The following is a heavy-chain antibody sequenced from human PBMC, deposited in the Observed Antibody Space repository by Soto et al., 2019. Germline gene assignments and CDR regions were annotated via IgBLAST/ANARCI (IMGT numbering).Heavy chain of an antibody. J-gene: IGHJ4*02. CDR3: ARGVDCSGGSCYRSPYFDY. V-gene: IGHV1-69*06. Sequence: SVKVSCKASGGTFSSYAISWLRQAPGQGLEWMGGIIPIFGTANYAQKFQGRVTITADKSTSTAYMELSSLRSEDTAVYYCARGVDCSGGSCYRSPYFDYWGQGTLVTVS. CDR2: IIPIFGTA. CDR1: GGTFSSYA. D-gene: IGHD2-15*01.